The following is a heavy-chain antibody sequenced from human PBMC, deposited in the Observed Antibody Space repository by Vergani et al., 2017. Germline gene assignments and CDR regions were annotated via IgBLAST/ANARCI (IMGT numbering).Heavy chain of an antibody. V-gene: IGHV1-69*01. J-gene: IGHJ6*03. CDR1: GYTFTGYY. CDR3: ARVSGGSSGVGGYYYYYYMDV. CDR2: IIPIFGTA. Sequence: QVQLVQSGAEVKKPGASVKVSCKASGYTFTGYYMHWVRQAPGQGLEWMGWIIPIFGTANYAQKFQGRVTITADESTSTAYMELSSLRSEDTAVYYCARVSGGSSGVGGYYYYYYMDVWGKGTTVTVSS. D-gene: IGHD6-19*01.